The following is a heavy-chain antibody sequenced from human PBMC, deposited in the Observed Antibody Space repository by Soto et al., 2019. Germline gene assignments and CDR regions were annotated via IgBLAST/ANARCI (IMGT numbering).Heavy chain of an antibody. D-gene: IGHD2-15*01. V-gene: IGHV3-48*01. CDR3: ARIVVVVAARHYYYYMDV. CDR2: ISSSSSTI. J-gene: IGHJ6*03. CDR1: GFTFSSYS. Sequence: GSLRLSCAASGFTFSSYSMNWVRQAPGKGLEWVSYISSSSSTIYYADSVKGRFTISRDNAKNSLYLQMNSLRAEDTAVYYCARIVVVVAARHYYYYMDVWGKGTTVTVSS.